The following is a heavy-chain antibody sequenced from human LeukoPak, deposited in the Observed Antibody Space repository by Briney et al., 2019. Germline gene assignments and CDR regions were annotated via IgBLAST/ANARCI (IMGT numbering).Heavy chain of an antibody. CDR2: ISGSGGST. Sequence: PGGSLRLSCAASGFTFSNYAMSWVRQAPGKGLEWVSAISGSGGSTYYADSVKGRFTISRDNSKNTLYLQMNSLRAEDTAVYYCASWNLEWLLTSIGGYYYMDVWGKGTTVTVSS. CDR3: ASWNLEWLLTSIGGYYYMDV. V-gene: IGHV3-23*01. D-gene: IGHD3-3*01. CDR1: GFTFSNYA. J-gene: IGHJ6*03.